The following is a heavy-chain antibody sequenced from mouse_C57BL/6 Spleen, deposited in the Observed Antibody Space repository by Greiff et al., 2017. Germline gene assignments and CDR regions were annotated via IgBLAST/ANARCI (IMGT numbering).Heavy chain of an antibody. V-gene: IGHV3-6*01. CDR3: AREGYFDV. J-gene: IGHJ1*03. Sequence: EVKLVESGPGLVKPSQSLSLTCSVTGYSITSGYYWNWIRQFPGNNLAWMGYISYDGSNNYNPSLKNRISITRDTSKNQFFLKLNSVTTEDTATCYCAREGYFDVWGTGTTVTVSS. CDR1: GYSITSGYY. CDR2: ISYDGSN.